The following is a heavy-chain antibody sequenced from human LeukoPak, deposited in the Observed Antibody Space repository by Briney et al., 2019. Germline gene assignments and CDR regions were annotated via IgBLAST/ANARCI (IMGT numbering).Heavy chain of an antibody. D-gene: IGHD3-10*01. V-gene: IGHV3-74*01. CDR1: GFTFSSYW. CDR2: INSDGSST. CDR3: ARAGYYGSGRYIDY. J-gene: IGHJ4*02. Sequence: GGSLRLSCAASGFTFSSYWMHWVRQAPGKGLVWVSRINSDGSSTSYVDSVKGRFTISRDNAKNTLYLQMNSLRAEDTAVYYCARAGYYGSGRYIDYWGQGTLVTVSS.